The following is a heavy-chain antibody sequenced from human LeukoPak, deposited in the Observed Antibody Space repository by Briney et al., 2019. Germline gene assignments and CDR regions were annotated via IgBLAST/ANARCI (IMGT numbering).Heavy chain of an antibody. CDR2: ISYNGNT. CDR3: ARGLGSYPEIPLDY. J-gene: IGHJ4*02. D-gene: IGHD3-16*02. Sequence: SQTLSLTCTVSGGSISSGGYYWSWIRQHPGKGLEWIGYISYNGNTYYNPSLKTRLTISVDTSQNQFCLNVSSVTAADTAVYYCARGLGSYPEIPLDYWGQGTLVTVSS. CDR1: GGSISSGGYY. V-gene: IGHV4-31*03.